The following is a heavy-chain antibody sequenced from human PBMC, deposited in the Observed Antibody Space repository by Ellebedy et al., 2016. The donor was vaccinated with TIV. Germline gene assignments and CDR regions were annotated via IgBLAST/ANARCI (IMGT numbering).Heavy chain of an antibody. D-gene: IGHD4-11*01. Sequence: GGSLRLSCSASGFTFSSYAMHWVRQAPGKGLEFVSAISSNGGSTYYADSLKGRFTISRDNSKNTLYLQMNSLRAEDTAVYYCARDTAYMYAFDIWGQGTMVSVSS. CDR3: ARDTAYMYAFDI. V-gene: IGHV3-64*04. CDR2: ISSNGGST. J-gene: IGHJ3*02. CDR1: GFTFSSYA.